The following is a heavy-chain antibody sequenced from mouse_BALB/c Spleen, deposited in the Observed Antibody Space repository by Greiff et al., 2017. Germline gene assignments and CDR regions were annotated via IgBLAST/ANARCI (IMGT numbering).Heavy chain of an antibody. Sequence: EVKVVESGGDLVKPGGSLKLSCAASGFTFSSYGMSWVRQTPDKRLEWVATISSGGSYTYYPDSVKGRFTIPRDNAKNTLYLQMSSLKSEDTAMYDGARRRGTVVEGYFDDWGEGTTLTVSS. D-gene: IGHD1-1*01. J-gene: IGHJ2*01. CDR2: ISSGGSYT. CDR3: ARRRGTVVEGYFDD. CDR1: GFTFSSYG. V-gene: IGHV5-6*02.